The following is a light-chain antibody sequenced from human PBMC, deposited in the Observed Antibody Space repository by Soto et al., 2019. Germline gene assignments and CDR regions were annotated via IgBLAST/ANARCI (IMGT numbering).Light chain of an antibody. V-gene: IGLV3-21*04. CDR2: YDR. Sequence: SYELTQPPSVSETPGKTATITCGGSEIGSKSVNWYQQKPGQAPVLIMFYDRVRPSGIPARVSGSNSGNTATLTISGVEVGDEADYYCQVWDTTSDPEGVFGGGTKLTVL. J-gene: IGLJ3*02. CDR3: QVWDTTSDPEGV. CDR1: EIGSKS.